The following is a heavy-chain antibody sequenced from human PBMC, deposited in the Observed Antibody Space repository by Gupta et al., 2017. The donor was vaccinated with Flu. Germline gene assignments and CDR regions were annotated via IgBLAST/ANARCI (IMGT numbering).Heavy chain of an antibody. V-gene: IGHV3-11*01. J-gene: IGHJ5*02. CDR1: GFTFSDYY. CDR2: IGSSGDTI. D-gene: IGHD5-18*01. CDR3: ARDXITSMSRYETKGTNWFDH. Sequence: QVQLVESGGGLVRPGGSLRLSCAASGFTFSDYYMSWIRQAPGKGLDWVSFIGSSGDTIYYADSVKGRFTVSRDNAKNSLFLQMSGLRAEDTXVXYCARDXITSMSRYETKGTNWFDHWGQGTLVTVSS.